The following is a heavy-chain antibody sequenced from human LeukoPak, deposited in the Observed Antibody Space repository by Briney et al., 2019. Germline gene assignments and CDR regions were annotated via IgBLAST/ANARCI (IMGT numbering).Heavy chain of an antibody. J-gene: IGHJ4*02. Sequence: SETLSLTCTVSGGSISSYYWSWIRQPPGKGLEWIGYIYYSGSTNYNPSLKSRVTISVDTSKNQFSLKLSSVTAADTAVYYCARVYCTNGVCPSDYWGQGTLVTVSS. V-gene: IGHV4-59*01. CDR1: GGSISSYY. D-gene: IGHD2-8*01. CDR2: IYYSGST. CDR3: ARVYCTNGVCPSDY.